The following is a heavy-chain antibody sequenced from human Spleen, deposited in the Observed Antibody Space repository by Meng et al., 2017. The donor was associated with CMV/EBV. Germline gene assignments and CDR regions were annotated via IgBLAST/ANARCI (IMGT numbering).Heavy chain of an antibody. J-gene: IGHJ3*02. Sequence: ASVKVSCKASGYTFTTYDINWVRQATGQRLEWVGWMNPKSGHTGSAQMFQGRVTMTRDTSISTAYMELTGLRSEDTAMYYCARAVGDFDIWGQGTMVTVSS. V-gene: IGHV1-8*01. CDR2: MNPKSGHT. CDR1: GYTFTTYD. CDR3: ARAVGDFDI. D-gene: IGHD3-10*01.